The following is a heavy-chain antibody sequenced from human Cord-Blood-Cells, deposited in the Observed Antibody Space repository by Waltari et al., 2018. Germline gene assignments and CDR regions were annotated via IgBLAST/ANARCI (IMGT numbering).Heavy chain of an antibody. CDR1: GGSFSGYY. CDR2: INHSGST. CDR3: ARAYSTAPTPFDY. Sequence: QVQLQQWGAGLLKPSETLSLTCAVYGGSFSGYYWSWIRQPPGKGLEWIGEINHSGSTNYNPSLKSRVTISVDTSKNQFSLKLSSVTAADTAVYYCARAYSTAPTPFDYWGQGTLVTVSS. D-gene: IGHD4-4*01. V-gene: IGHV4-34*01. J-gene: IGHJ4*02.